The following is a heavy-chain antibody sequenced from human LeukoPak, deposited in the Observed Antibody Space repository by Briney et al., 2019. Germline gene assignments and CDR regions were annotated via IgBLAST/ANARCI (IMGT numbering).Heavy chain of an antibody. J-gene: IGHJ6*02. CDR3: ARDHRDDILQNYYYYYGMDV. Sequence: PGGPLRFSFAALGLTFGAYNMSWIRKAPGRGLDGVSNIIVSGITIYYADSVKGRFTISRDNAKNSLYLQMNSLRAEDTAVYYCARDHRDDILQNYYYYYGMDVWGQGTTVTVSS. CDR2: IIVSGITI. D-gene: IGHD3-9*01. CDR1: GLTFGAYN. V-gene: IGHV3-11*01.